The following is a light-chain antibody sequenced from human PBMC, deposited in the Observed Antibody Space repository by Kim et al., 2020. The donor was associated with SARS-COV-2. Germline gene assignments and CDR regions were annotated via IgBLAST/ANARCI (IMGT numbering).Light chain of an antibody. CDR2: GAS. J-gene: IGKJ4*01. CDR3: QQYHNWPPLT. Sequence: SPGERLTLSGRASQSVSNQLAWYRQRPGQAPSLLIYGASARVTGTPARFSGSGSGTEFTLTISSLQSEDFAVYYCQQYHNWPPLTFGGGTKVDIK. V-gene: IGKV3-15*01. CDR1: QSVSNQ.